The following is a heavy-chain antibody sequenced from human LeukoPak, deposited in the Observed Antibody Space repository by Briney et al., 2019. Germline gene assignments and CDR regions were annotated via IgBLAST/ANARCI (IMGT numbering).Heavy chain of an antibody. Sequence: NPSETLSLTCTVSGGSISSYYWSWIRQPPGKGLEWIGYIYYSGSTNYNPSLKSRVTISVDTSKNQFSLKLSSVTAADTAVYYCARGPFMITFGGVIVVGIDYWGQGTLVTVSS. D-gene: IGHD3-16*02. J-gene: IGHJ4*02. CDR3: ARGPFMITFGGVIVVGIDY. CDR1: GGSISSYY. V-gene: IGHV4-59*01. CDR2: IYYSGST.